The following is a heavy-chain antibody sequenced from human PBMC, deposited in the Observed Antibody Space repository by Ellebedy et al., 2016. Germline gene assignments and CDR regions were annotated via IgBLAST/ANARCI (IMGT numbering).Heavy chain of an antibody. Sequence: GESLKISXAASGFTFSSYAMSWVRQAPGKGLEWVSAISGSGGSTYYADSVKGRFTISRDNSKNTLYLQMNSLRAEDTAVYYCAKDETHVLLWFGEFDYWGQGTLVTVSS. CDR1: GFTFSSYA. D-gene: IGHD3-10*01. V-gene: IGHV3-23*01. J-gene: IGHJ4*02. CDR2: ISGSGGST. CDR3: AKDETHVLLWFGEFDY.